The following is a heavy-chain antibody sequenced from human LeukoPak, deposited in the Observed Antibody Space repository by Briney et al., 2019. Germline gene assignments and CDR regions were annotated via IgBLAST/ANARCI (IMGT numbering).Heavy chain of an antibody. D-gene: IGHD4-11*01. CDR1: GFTFSDYA. Sequence: GGSLRLSCVASGFTFSDYAMNWVRQAPGKGLEXVSTFKTKYNQVXYAESXRGRFTISTDNSKKTVYLQMNSLRAEDTALYYCARSVPDYTRFDYWGQGALVTVSS. V-gene: IGHV3-23*05. CDR2: FKTKYNQV. CDR3: ARSVPDYTRFDY. J-gene: IGHJ4*02.